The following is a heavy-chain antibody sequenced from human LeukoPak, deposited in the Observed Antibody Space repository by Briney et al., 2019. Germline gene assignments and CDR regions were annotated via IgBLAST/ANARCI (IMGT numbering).Heavy chain of an antibody. D-gene: IGHD2-2*01. CDR1: GFTFSSYW. Sequence: PGGSLRLSCAASGFTFSSYWMHWVRQAPGKGLEWVGRIKSKTDGGTTDYAAPVKGRFTISRDDSKNTLYLQMNSLKTEDTAVYYCTTDPDIVVVPAALGDYYYGMDVWGQGTTVTVSS. J-gene: IGHJ6*02. CDR2: IKSKTDGGTT. V-gene: IGHV3-15*01. CDR3: TTDPDIVVVPAALGDYYYGMDV.